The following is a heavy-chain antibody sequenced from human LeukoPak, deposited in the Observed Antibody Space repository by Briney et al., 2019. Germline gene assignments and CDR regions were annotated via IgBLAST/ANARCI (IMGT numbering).Heavy chain of an antibody. J-gene: IGHJ4*02. V-gene: IGHV3-30*02. Sequence: GGSLRLSCAASGFTFSSYGMHWVRQAPGKGLEWVAFIRYDGSNKYYADSVKGRFTISRDNSKNTLYLQMNSLRAEDTAVYYCAKGPTPSTVYFDYWGQGTLVTVSS. D-gene: IGHD4-17*01. CDR3: AKGPTPSTVYFDY. CDR1: GFTFSSYG. CDR2: IRYDGSNK.